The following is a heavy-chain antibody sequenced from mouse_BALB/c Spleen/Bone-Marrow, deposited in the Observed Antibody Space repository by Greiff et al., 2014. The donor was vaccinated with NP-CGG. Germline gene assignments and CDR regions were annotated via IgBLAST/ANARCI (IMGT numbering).Heavy chain of an antibody. CDR2: IAPVSDTT. CDR3: ARFPFYYGSSFYYFDY. Sequence: DLVKPGASVKLSCKASGYSFTSYWINWIKQRPGQGLEWIGRIAPVSDTTYYNEMFKGKATLTVDTSSTTAYIQLSSLSSEDSAVYFCARFPFYYGSSFYYFDYWGQGTTLTVSS. D-gene: IGHD1-1*01. CDR1: GYSFTSYW. V-gene: IGHV1S41*01. J-gene: IGHJ2*01.